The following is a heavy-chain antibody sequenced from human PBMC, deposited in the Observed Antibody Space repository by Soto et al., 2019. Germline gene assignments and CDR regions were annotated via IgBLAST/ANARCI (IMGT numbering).Heavy chain of an antibody. CDR1: GYTFTSYA. CDR3: ARSIVVVTAADY. J-gene: IGHJ4*02. CDR2: INAGNGNT. V-gene: IGHV1-3*01. D-gene: IGHD2-21*02. Sequence: QVQLVQSGAEVKKPGASVKVSCKASGYTFTSYAMHWVRQAPGQRLEWMGWINAGNGNTKYSQKFQVRVTITRDTSASTAYMELSSLRSEDTAVYYCARSIVVVTAADYWGQGTLFTVSS.